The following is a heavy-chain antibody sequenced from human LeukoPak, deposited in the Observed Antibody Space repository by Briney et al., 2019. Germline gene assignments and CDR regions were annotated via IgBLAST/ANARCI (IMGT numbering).Heavy chain of an antibody. CDR2: IIPILGIA. CDR3: ARDIGSSGWYRELSDY. CDR1: GGTFSSYA. J-gene: IGHJ4*02. Sequence: SVKVSCKASGGTFSSYAISWVRQAPGQGLEWMGRIIPILGIANYAQKFQGRVTNTADKSTSTAYMELSSLRSEDTAVYYCARDIGSSGWYRELSDYWGQGTLVTVSS. V-gene: IGHV1-69*04. D-gene: IGHD6-19*01.